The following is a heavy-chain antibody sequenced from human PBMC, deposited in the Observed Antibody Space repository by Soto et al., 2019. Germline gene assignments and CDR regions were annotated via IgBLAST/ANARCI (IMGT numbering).Heavy chain of an antibody. J-gene: IGHJ4*02. V-gene: IGHV1-18*03. CDR3: ARRGSNKWDEDFDF. Sequence: QVQLVQSGAEVKKPGASVKVSCQASGYTFTNYGISWVRQAPGQGLEWVGWISPYNGDTRYAQNVQGRVTLTTDTSTSAAYMELRSLRSDDMALYYCARRGSNKWDEDFDFWGQGTLVTVSS. D-gene: IGHD2-15*01. CDR1: GYTFTNYG. CDR2: ISPYNGDT.